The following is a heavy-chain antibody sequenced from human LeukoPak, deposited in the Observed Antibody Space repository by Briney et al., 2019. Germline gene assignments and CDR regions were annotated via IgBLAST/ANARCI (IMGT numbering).Heavy chain of an antibody. CDR3: ARGRYYYGSGSPTDFEY. CDR1: GFSFSYYA. CDR2: ISYDGNNK. V-gene: IGHV3-30-3*01. D-gene: IGHD3-10*01. Sequence: GRSLRLSCAASGFSFSYYAMHWVRQAPGKGLEWVAVISYDGNNKYHADSVKGRFTISRDNSKNTLYLQMNDLRAEDTAVYYAARGRYYYGSGSPTDFEYWSQGTLVTVSS. J-gene: IGHJ4*02.